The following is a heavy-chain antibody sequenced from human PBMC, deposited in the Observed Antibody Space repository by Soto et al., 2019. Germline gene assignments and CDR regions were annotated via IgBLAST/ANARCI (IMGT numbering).Heavy chain of an antibody. CDR2: IYYSGST. Sequence: QVQLQASGPGLVKPSQTLSLTCTVSGDSISSGGYFWNWIRQHPGKGLEWIGYIYYSGSTDYNPSLKSRVTISVDTSKNQFSLKLSSVTAADTAVYYCARGPGIWGQGTLVTVSS. V-gene: IGHV4-31*03. CDR1: GDSISSGGYF. J-gene: IGHJ4*02. CDR3: ARGPGI.